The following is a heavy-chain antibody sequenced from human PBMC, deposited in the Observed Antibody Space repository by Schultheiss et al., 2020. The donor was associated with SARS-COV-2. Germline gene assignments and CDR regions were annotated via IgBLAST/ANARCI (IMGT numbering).Heavy chain of an antibody. D-gene: IGHD1-20*01. Sequence: GGSLRLSCAASGFTFSRYDMHWVRQAPDKGLEWVAVIWYDGSNKYYADSVKGRFTISRDNSMNTLYLQMNSLRVEDTAVYYCAREHRNCIDYWGQGTLVTVSS. V-gene: IGHV3-33*01. CDR2: IWYDGSNK. CDR3: AREHRNCIDY. CDR1: GFTFSRYD. J-gene: IGHJ4*02.